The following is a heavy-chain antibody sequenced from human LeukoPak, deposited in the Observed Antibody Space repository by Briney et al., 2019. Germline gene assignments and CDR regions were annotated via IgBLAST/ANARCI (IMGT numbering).Heavy chain of an antibody. CDR1: GFTFSSYG. V-gene: IGHV3-30*02. D-gene: IGHD3-9*01. CDR2: IRYDGSNK. J-gene: IGHJ4*02. Sequence: PGGSLRLSCAASGFTFSSYGMHWVRQAPGKGLEWVAFIRYDGSNKYYADSVKGRFTISRDNSKNTLYLQMNSLRAEDTAVYYCARDSGHYDILTGSIDYWGQGTLVTVSS. CDR3: ARDSGHYDILTGSIDY.